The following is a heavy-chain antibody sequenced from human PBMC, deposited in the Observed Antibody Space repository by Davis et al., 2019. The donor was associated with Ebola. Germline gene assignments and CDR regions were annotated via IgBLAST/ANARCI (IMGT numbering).Heavy chain of an antibody. Sequence: SVKVSCKASGGTFSSYAISWVRQAPGQGLEWMGGIIPMFGTANYAHKFQGRVTITADESTSTAYMELSSLRSEDTAVYYCARVRYSSSSYYFDYWGQGTLVTVSS. CDR2: IIPMFGTA. J-gene: IGHJ4*02. CDR3: ARVRYSSSSYYFDY. V-gene: IGHV1-69*13. D-gene: IGHD6-6*01. CDR1: GGTFSSYA.